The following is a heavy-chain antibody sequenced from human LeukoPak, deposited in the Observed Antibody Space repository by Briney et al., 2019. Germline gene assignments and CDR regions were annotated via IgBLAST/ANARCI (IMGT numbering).Heavy chain of an antibody. Sequence: PSETLSLTCAVYGGSFSGYYWSWIRQPPGKGLEWIGEINHSGSTNYNPSLKSRVTISVGTSKNQFSLKLSSVTAADTAVYYCASSKTNGDSSGWYAWFDPWGQGTLVTVSS. V-gene: IGHV4-34*01. J-gene: IGHJ5*02. CDR2: INHSGST. CDR1: GGSFSGYY. D-gene: IGHD6-19*01. CDR3: ASSKTNGDSSGWYAWFDP.